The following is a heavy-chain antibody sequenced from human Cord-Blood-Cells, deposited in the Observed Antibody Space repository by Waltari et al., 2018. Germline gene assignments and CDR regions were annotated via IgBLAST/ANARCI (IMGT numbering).Heavy chain of an antibody. J-gene: IGHJ3*02. CDR1: GFTVSSNY. CDR3: ASCGGATLDDAFDI. V-gene: IGHV3-53*02. D-gene: IGHD1-26*01. CDR2: IYSGGST. Sequence: EVQLVETGGGLIQPGGSLRLPCAASGFTVSSNYMSWVRPAPGKGLEWVSVIYSGGSTYYADSVKGRFTISRDNSKNTLYLQMNSLRAEDTAVYYCASCGGATLDDAFDIWGQGTMVTVSS.